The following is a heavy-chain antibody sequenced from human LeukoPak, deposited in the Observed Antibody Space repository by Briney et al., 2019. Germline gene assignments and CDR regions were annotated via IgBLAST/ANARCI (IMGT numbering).Heavy chain of an antibody. Sequence: TWGSLRLSCAASDFTVSSNSMSWVRQAPGKGLEWVSVTYSSGSTHYADSVKGRFTISRDSSKNTLYLQMNSLRAEDTAVYYCATESYGGAWGQGTLVTVSS. CDR1: DFTVSSNS. D-gene: IGHD1-26*01. CDR2: TYSSGST. V-gene: IGHV3-53*01. CDR3: ATESYGGA. J-gene: IGHJ4*02.